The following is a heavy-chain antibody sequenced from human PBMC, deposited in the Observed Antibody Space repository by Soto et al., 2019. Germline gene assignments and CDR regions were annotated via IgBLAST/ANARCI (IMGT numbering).Heavy chain of an antibody. J-gene: IGHJ6*02. Sequence: EEQLVESGGGLVQPGGSLRLSCAASGFPLSANWMTWVRQAPRKGLEWVASIKEDGSEEYYVDSVNGRFTISRDNVKNSLYLQMNSLRVDDTAVYYCARDLGDYGDSYHYYGLDVLGQGTAVTVSS. CDR3: ARDLGDYGDSYHYYGLDV. D-gene: IGHD4-17*01. CDR1: GFPLSANW. V-gene: IGHV3-7*05. CDR2: IKEDGSEE.